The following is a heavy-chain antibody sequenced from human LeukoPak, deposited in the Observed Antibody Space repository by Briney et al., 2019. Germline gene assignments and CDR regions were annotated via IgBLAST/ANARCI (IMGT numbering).Heavy chain of an antibody. V-gene: IGHV4-39*07. CDR2: IYYSGFP. CDR1: GGSISSSSYY. D-gene: IGHD1-26*01. Sequence: SETLSLTCTVSGGSISSSSYYWGWIRQPPGKDLEWIASIYYSGFPYYNPSLKSRVTISVDTSKNQFSLTLSSVTAADTAVYYCARDGSGSYPYWGQGTLITVSS. CDR3: ARDGSGSYPY. J-gene: IGHJ4*02.